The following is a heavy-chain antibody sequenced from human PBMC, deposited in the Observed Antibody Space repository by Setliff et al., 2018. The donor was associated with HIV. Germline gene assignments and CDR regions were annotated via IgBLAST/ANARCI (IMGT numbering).Heavy chain of an antibody. Sequence: GSLRLSCAASGFTFSSYAMSWVRQAPGKGLEWVSAISGSGGSTYYADSVKGRFTISRDNSKNTLYLQMNSLRAEDTAVYYCAKGDYGDYVVDYWGQGTLVTVSS. V-gene: IGHV3-23*01. CDR3: AKGDYGDYVVDY. D-gene: IGHD4-17*01. CDR2: ISGSGGST. CDR1: GFTFSSYA. J-gene: IGHJ4*02.